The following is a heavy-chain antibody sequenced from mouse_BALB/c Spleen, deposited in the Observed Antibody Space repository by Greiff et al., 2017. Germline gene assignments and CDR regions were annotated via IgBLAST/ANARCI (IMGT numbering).Heavy chain of an antibody. CDR3: AIYGNYGGFAY. J-gene: IGHJ3*01. D-gene: IGHD2-1*01. Sequence: EVQGVESGPGLVKPSQSLSLTCTVTGYSITSDYAWNWIRQFPGNKLEWMGYISYSGSTSYNPSLKSRISITRDTSKNQFFLQLNSVTTEDTATYYCAIYGNYGGFAYWGQGTLVTVSA. CDR1: GYSITSDYA. CDR2: ISYSGST. V-gene: IGHV3-2*02.